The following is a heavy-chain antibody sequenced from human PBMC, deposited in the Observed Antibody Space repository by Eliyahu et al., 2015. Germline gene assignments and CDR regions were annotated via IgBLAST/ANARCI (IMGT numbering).Heavy chain of an antibody. V-gene: IGHV3-66*01. Sequence: EVQLVESGGGLVQPGGSLRLXCAAXGFXVSSNYMSXVRQAPGKGXEWVSVIYSGGSTYYADSVKGXFTISRDNSKNTLYLQMNSLRAEDTAVYYCVTDSSGWTNWFDPWGQGTLVTVSS. CDR1: GFXVSSNY. D-gene: IGHD6-19*01. CDR2: IYSGGST. CDR3: VTDSSGWTNWFDP. J-gene: IGHJ5*02.